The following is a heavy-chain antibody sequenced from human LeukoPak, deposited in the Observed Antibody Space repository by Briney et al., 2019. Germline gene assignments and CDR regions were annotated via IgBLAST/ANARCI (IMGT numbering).Heavy chain of an antibody. D-gene: IGHD3-3*01. CDR1: GFTFSTYA. CDR2: INQDGSEK. CDR3: TRDGSGWSDS. Sequence: GGSLRLSCAASGFTFSTYAITWVRQAPGKGPEWVANINQDGSEKYYVDSVKGRFSISRDNAKNSLYLQMNNLRAEDTAVYFCTRDGSGWSDSWGQGTLVTVSS. J-gene: IGHJ5*01. V-gene: IGHV3-7*01.